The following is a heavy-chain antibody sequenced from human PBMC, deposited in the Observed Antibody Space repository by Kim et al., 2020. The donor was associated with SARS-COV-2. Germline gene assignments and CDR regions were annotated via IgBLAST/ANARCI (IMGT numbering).Heavy chain of an antibody. J-gene: IGHJ4*02. CDR1: GFTFSNYA. Sequence: GGSLRLSCAASGFTFSNYAMGWVRQAPGKGLEWVSSISESGENTYYEDSVRGRFIISRENSEDTLSLHMNSLRAEDTAIYYCAKSSGQTSWGPWLPFDYWGQGTLVTVST. CDR3: AKSSGQTSWGPWLPFDY. CDR2: ISESGENT. D-gene: IGHD6-19*01. V-gene: IGHV3-23*01.